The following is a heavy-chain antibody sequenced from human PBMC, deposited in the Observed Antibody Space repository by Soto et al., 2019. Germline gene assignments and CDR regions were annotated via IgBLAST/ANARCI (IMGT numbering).Heavy chain of an antibody. CDR3: ARDRVGYSYGYSWYFDL. CDR1: GGTFSSYA. J-gene: IGHJ2*01. V-gene: IGHV1-69*13. Sequence: SVKVSCKASGGTFSSYAISWVRQAPGQGLEWMGGIIPIFGTANYAQKFQGRVTITADESTSTAYMELSSLRSEDTAVYYCARDRVGYSYGYSWYFDLWGRGTLVTVSS. CDR2: IIPIFGTA. D-gene: IGHD5-18*01.